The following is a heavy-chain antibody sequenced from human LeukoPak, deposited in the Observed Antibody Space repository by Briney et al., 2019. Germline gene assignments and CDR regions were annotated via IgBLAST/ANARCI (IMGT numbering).Heavy chain of an antibody. CDR3: ARGTATSDH. V-gene: IGHV4-59*12. CDR2: IYYSGST. J-gene: IGHJ4*02. Sequence: SETLSLTCTVSGGSISSYYWSWIRQPPGKGLEWIGYIYYSGSTNYNPSLKSRVTISVDTSKNQFSLKLNSVTAADTAIYYCARGTATSDHWGQGTLVTVSS. CDR1: GGSISSYY.